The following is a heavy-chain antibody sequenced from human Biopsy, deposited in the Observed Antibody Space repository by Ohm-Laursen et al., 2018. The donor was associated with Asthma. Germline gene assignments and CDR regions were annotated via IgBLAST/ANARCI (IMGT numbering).Heavy chain of an antibody. D-gene: IGHD3-22*01. CDR1: GYTFTNYA. CDR3: ARPYYDSSGYYYENLSFDY. CDR2: INAGNGNT. J-gene: IGHJ4*02. V-gene: IGHV1-3*01. Sequence: SVKVSCKASGYTFTNYAIHWVRQAPGQRLEWMGWINAGNGNTKYSQKFQGRVTITRDTSASTAYMELSSLRSEDTAVYYCARPYYDSSGYYYENLSFDYWGQGTLVTVSS.